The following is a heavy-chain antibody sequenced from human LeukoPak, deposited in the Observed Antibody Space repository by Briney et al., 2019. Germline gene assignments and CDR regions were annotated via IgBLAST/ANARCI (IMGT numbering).Heavy chain of an antibody. CDR2: INSDGSAT. CDR3: ASDSPYYGMDV. Sequence: TGGSLRLSCAASGFPFSSYWMHWVRQVPGKGLLWVSRINSDGSATIYADSVRGRFTISRDNAKNTLYLQVSGLRVEDTAVYHCASDSPYYGMDVWGQGTTVTVSS. V-gene: IGHV3-74*01. CDR1: GFPFSSYW. J-gene: IGHJ6*02.